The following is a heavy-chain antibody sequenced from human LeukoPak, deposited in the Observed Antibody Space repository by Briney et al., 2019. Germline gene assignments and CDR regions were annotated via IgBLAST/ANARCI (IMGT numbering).Heavy chain of an antibody. Sequence: GASVKVSCKASGYTFSNYAMHWVRQAPGQRLEWMGRINSGNGNTMYAQKFQGRVTITRDTSASTAYMELSSLRSEDTAVYYCARGSSLLDYGDPLKWFDPWGQGTLVTVSS. V-gene: IGHV1-3*04. J-gene: IGHJ5*02. D-gene: IGHD4-17*01. CDR2: INSGNGNT. CDR1: GYTFSNYA. CDR3: ARGSSLLDYGDPLKWFDP.